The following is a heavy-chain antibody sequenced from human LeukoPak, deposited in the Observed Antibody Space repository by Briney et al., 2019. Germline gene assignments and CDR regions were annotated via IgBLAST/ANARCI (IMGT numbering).Heavy chain of an antibody. CDR2: ISYSGSS. D-gene: IGHD1-7*01. V-gene: IGHV4-39*07. CDR1: GGSIDSSNYY. Sequence: PSETLSLTCTASGGSIDSSNYYWGWIRQPPGQGLESIGSISYSGSSYYNPSLKSRVTITVNTSKNQFSLKLSSVTAADTAVYYCARVTFLPNYVPFDGFDPWGQGTLVTVSS. CDR3: ARVTFLPNYVPFDGFDP. J-gene: IGHJ5*02.